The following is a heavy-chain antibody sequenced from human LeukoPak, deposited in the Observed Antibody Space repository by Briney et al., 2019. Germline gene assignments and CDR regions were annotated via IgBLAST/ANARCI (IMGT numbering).Heavy chain of an antibody. J-gene: IGHJ3*02. CDR3: ARLGSGYASDAFDI. Sequence: SETLSLTCTVSGGSISSSSYYWGWIRQPPGKGLEWIGSIYYSGSTYYNPSLKSRVTISVDTSKNQFSLKLSSVTAADTAVYYCARLGSGYASDAFDIWGQGTMVTVSS. D-gene: IGHD5-12*01. CDR1: GGSISSSSYY. CDR2: IYYSGST. V-gene: IGHV4-39*07.